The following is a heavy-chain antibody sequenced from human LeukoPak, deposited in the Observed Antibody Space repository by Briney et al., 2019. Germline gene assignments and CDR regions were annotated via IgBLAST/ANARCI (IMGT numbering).Heavy chain of an antibody. J-gene: IGHJ4*02. V-gene: IGHV3-7*01. CDR1: GFTFSSYW. CDR3: ARVGVGSDYVWGSYRVTYYFDY. Sequence: GGSLRLSCAASGFTFSSYWMSWVRQAPGKGLEWVANIKQDGSEKYYVDSVKGRFTISRDNAKTSLYLQMNSLRAEDMAVYYCARVGVGSDYVWGSYRVTYYFDYWGQGTLVTVSS. D-gene: IGHD3-16*02. CDR2: IKQDGSEK.